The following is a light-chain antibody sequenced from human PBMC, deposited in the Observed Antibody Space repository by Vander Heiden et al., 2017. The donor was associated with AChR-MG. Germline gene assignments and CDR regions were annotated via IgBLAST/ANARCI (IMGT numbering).Light chain of an antibody. CDR2: GAS. CDR1: QSVSSN. Sequence: EIVMTQSPATLSVSPGERATLSCRASQSVSSNLAWYQQKPGQAPRLLIYGASTRATGIPARFSGSGSGTAFTLTIISLQSADFAVYYCQQEYNWPPTFGQGTKLEIK. J-gene: IGKJ2*01. CDR3: QQEYNWPPT. V-gene: IGKV3-15*01.